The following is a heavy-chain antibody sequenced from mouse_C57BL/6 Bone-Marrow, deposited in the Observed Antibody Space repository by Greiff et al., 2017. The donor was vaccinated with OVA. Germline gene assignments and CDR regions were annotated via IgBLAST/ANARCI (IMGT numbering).Heavy chain of an antibody. V-gene: IGHV5-4*01. CDR1: GFTFSSYA. D-gene: IGHD1-1*01. CDR3: ARDPYGSKGFAY. CDR2: ISDGGSYT. J-gene: IGHJ3*01. Sequence: EVHLVESGGGLVKPGGSLKLSCAASGFTFSSYAMSWVRQTPEKRLEWVATISDGGSYTYYPDNVKGRFTISRDNAKNNLYLQMSHLKSEDTAMYYCARDPYGSKGFAYWGQGTLVTVSA.